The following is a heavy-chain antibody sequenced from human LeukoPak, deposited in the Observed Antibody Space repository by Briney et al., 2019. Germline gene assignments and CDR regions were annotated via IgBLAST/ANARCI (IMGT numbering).Heavy chain of an antibody. CDR2: IYSDGST. CDR3: ARDWGYSSSTSCHVFDY. V-gene: IGHV3-53*01. CDR1: GFTFSSYA. D-gene: IGHD2-2*01. J-gene: IGHJ4*02. Sequence: PGGSLRLSCSASGFTFSSYAMHWVRQAPGKGLEWVSVIYSDGSTYYADSVKGRFTISRDNSKNTLYLQMNILRAEDTAVYYCARDWGYSSSTSCHVFDYCGQGTLVTVSS.